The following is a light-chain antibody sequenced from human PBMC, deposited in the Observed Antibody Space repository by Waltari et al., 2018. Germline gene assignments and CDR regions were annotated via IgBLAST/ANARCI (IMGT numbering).Light chain of an antibody. Sequence: EIVLTQSPGTLSLSPGERATLSCRASQSDSDRRLAWNQQKPGQAPRLLIYGASTRATGIPDRFSGSGSGTDFTLTINRVEPEDFAVYYCQQYGSSPLTFGQGTKLEI. V-gene: IGKV3-20*01. J-gene: IGKJ2*01. CDR3: QQYGSSPLT. CDR2: GAS. CDR1: QSDSDRR.